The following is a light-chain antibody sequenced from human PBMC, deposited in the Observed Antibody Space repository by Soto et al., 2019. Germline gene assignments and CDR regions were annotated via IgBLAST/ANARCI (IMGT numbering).Light chain of an antibody. CDR1: QGIAPY. J-gene: IGKJ4*01. CDR3: QKYNSAPLT. CDR2: ATS. Sequence: DVQMTQSPSSLSAFVGDRVTITCRASQGIAPYLAWFQHKPGKVPKLLIYATSTLQSGVPSRFSGSGSGTDFTLTINSLQPEDVGTYYFQKYNSAPLTFGGGTKVEIK. V-gene: IGKV1-27*01.